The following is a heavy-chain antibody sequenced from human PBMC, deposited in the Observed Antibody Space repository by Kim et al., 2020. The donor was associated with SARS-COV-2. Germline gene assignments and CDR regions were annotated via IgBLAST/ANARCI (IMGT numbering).Heavy chain of an antibody. CDR2: VRSKAYGGTT. V-gene: IGHV3-49*04. J-gene: IGHJ6*02. CDR3: TRDFHPNYYDGSGYYSLYYYYGMDV. Sequence: GGSLRLSCTASGFTFGDYAMSWVRQAPGKGLEWVGCVRSKAYGGTTEYAASVKCRFTISRDDSKSIAYLQMNSLKTEDTAVYYCTRDFHPNYYDGSGYYSLYYYYGMDVWGQGTTFTVSS. D-gene: IGHD3-22*01. CDR1: GFTFGDYA.